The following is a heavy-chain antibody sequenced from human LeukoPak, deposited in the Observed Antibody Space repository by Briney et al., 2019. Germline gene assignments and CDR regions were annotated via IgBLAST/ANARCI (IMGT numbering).Heavy chain of an antibody. D-gene: IGHD1-14*01. CDR3: GRGVYVTGGGGFDP. V-gene: IGHV4-39*07. CDR1: GGSISSSSYY. CDR2: IYYSGST. J-gene: IGHJ5*02. Sequence: SETLSLTCTVSGGSISSSSYYWGWIRQPPGKGLEWIGSIYYSGSTYYNPSLKSRVTISVDTSKNPFSLKLSSFTAADPAGYSWGRGVYVTGGGGFDPWGQGTLVTVSS.